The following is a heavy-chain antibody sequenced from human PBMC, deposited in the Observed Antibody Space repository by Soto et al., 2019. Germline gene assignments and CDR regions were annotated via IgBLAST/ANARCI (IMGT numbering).Heavy chain of an antibody. V-gene: IGHV3-23*01. D-gene: IGHD3-10*01. Sequence: GGSLRLSCAASGFTFSTYVMSWVRQAPGKGPEWVSTIGGGGSSTYYADSVKGRFTISRDNSKNTLYLQMNSLRPEDTAVYYCAKEGALGLYYFDYWGQGTLVTVSS. CDR3: AKEGALGLYYFDY. J-gene: IGHJ4*02. CDR1: GFTFSTYV. CDR2: IGGGGSST.